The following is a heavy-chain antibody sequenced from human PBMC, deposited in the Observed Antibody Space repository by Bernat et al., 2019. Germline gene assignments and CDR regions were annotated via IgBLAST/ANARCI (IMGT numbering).Heavy chain of an antibody. CDR1: GFTFSSYG. CDR3: AKDSGPRSYCSSTSCYTDAFDN. CDR2: ISYDGSNK. Sequence: QVQLVESGGGVVQPGRSLRLSCAASGFTFSSYGMHWVRQAPGKGLEWVAVISYDGSNKYYADSVKGRFTISRDNSKNTLYLQMNSLRAEDTAVYYCAKDSGPRSYCSSTSCYTDAFDNWGQGTMVTVSS. D-gene: IGHD2-2*01. J-gene: IGHJ3*02. V-gene: IGHV3-30*18.